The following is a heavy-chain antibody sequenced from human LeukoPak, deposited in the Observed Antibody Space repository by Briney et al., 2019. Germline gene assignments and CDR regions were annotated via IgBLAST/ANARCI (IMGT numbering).Heavy chain of an antibody. V-gene: IGHV1-46*01. CDR3: ARDVGSSSWYFDY. D-gene: IGHD6-13*01. CDR2: INPSGGST. J-gene: IGHJ4*02. CDR1: GYTFTSCY. Sequence: GASVKVSCKASGYTFTSCYMYWVRQAPGQGLEWMGMINPSGGSTTYAQKFQGRVTMTRDTSTSTVYMELSSLRSEDTAVYYCARDVGSSSWYFDYWGQGTLVTVSS.